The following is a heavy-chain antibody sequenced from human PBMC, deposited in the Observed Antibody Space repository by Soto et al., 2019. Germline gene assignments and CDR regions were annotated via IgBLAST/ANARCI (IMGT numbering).Heavy chain of an antibody. V-gene: IGHV3-30-3*01. J-gene: IGHJ6*02. CDR2: ISYDGSNK. CDR3: ARDHRVWFGDYYYYYGMDV. D-gene: IGHD3-10*01. Sequence: PGGSLRLSCAASGFTFSSYAMHWVRQAPGKGLEWVAVISYDGSNKYYADSVKGRFTISRDNSKNTLYLQMNSLRAEDRAVYYCARDHRVWFGDYYYYYGMDVWGQGTTVTVSS. CDR1: GFTFSSYA.